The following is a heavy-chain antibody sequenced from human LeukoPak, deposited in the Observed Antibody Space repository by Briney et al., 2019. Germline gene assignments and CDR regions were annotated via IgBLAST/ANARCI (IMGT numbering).Heavy chain of an antibody. Sequence: GGSLRLSCAASGFTFSSYWMSWVRQAPGKGLEWVANIKQDGSEKYYVDSVKGRFTISRDNAKNSLYLQMNSLRAEDTTVYYCSRDPSGYSSSWNRDYFDYWGQGTLVTVSS. CDR2: IKQDGSEK. J-gene: IGHJ4*02. V-gene: IGHV3-7*01. CDR1: GFTFSSYW. CDR3: SRDPSGYSSSWNRDYFDY. D-gene: IGHD6-13*01.